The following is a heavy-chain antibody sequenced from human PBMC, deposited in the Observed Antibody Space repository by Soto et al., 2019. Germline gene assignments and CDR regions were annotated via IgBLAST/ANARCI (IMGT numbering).Heavy chain of an antibody. CDR1: GDSVSNNSAA. D-gene: IGHD6-13*01. Sequence: PSQTLSLTCAISGDSVSNNSAAWNWIRQSPSRGLEWLGRTYYRSKWYNDYAVSLKSRITINPDTSKNQFSLQLNSVTPDDTAVYYCARCDYSHSWYFHYGMDVWGQGTTVTVSS. J-gene: IGHJ6*01. V-gene: IGHV6-1*01. CDR2: TYYRSKWYN. CDR3: ARCDYSHSWYFHYGMDV.